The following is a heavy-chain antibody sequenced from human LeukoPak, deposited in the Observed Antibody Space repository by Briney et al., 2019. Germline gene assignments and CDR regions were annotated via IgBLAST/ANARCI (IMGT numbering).Heavy chain of an antibody. D-gene: IGHD6-13*01. Sequence: PSGTLSLTCTVSGGSISSYYWSWIRQSAGKGLEWIGRIYTSGSTNYNPSLKSRVTMSVDTSKNQFSLKLSSVTAADTAVYYCARSAGPVAYAFDIWGQGTMVTASS. V-gene: IGHV4-4*07. J-gene: IGHJ3*02. CDR1: GGSISSYY. CDR2: IYTSGST. CDR3: ARSAGPVAYAFDI.